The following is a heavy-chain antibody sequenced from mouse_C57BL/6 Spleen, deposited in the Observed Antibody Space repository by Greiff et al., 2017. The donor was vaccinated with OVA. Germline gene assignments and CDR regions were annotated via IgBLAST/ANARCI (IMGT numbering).Heavy chain of an antibody. CDR1: GYTFTSYW. Sequence: QVQLQQPGAELVMPGASVKLSCKASGYTFTSYWMHWVKQRPGQGLEWIGEIDPSDSYTNYNQKFKGKSTLTVDKSSSTAYVQLSSLTSEDSAVYYCARSGDSSGPIFAYWGQGTLVTVSA. CDR2: IDPSDSYT. V-gene: IGHV1-69*01. J-gene: IGHJ3*01. CDR3: ARSGDSSGPIFAY. D-gene: IGHD3-2*02.